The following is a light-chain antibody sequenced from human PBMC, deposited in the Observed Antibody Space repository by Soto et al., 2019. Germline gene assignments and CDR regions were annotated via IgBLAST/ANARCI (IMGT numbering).Light chain of an antibody. J-gene: IGLJ2*01. CDR1: SSDVGGYDY. Sequence: LTQPASVSGSPGQSITISCTGTSSDVGGYDYVSWYQQHPGKAPKLMIYDVSNRPSGVSNRFSGSKSGNTAPLTISGLQAEDEADYYCSSYTSSSALVVFGGGTKVTV. CDR3: SSYTSSSALVV. V-gene: IGLV2-14*03. CDR2: DVS.